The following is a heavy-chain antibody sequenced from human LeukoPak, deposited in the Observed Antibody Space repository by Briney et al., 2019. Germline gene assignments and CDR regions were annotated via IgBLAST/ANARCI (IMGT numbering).Heavy chain of an antibody. CDR3: ARDQVQNYYYAGMDV. CDR1: GFTFSNFG. Sequence: GGSLRLSCAASGFTFSNFGMHWVRQAPGKGLEWVAVIWYDESNKYYADSVKGRFTISRDNSKNTLYLQMNSLRAEDTAVYYCARDQVQNYYYAGMDVWGQGTTVTVSS. V-gene: IGHV3-33*01. D-gene: IGHD2/OR15-2a*01. J-gene: IGHJ6*02. CDR2: IWYDESNK.